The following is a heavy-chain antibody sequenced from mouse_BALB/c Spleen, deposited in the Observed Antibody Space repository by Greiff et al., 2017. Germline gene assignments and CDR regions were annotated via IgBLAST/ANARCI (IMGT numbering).Heavy chain of an antibody. V-gene: IGHV7-3*02. CDR3: ARGSNPYAMDY. J-gene: IGHJ4*01. CDR2: IRNKANGYTT. CDR1: GFTFTDYY. Sequence: EVQLQESGGGLVQPGGSLRLSCATSGFTFTDYYMSWVRQPPGKALEWLGFIRNKANGYTTEYSASVKGRFTISRDNSQSILYLQMNTLRAEDSATYYCARGSNPYAMDYWGQGTSVTVSS. D-gene: IGHD4-1*01.